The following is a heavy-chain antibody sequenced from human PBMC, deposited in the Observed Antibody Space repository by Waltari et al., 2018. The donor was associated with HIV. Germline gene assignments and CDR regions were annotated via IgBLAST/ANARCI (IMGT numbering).Heavy chain of an antibody. D-gene: IGHD3-16*01. CDR2: IRSKANSYAT. CDR3: GGIPGGY. Sequence: EVQLVESGGGVVQPGGSLKLSCAASGCPFRAPALPWVRPASGKGLEWVGRIRSKANSYATAYAASVKGRFTISRDDSKNTAYLQMNSLKTEDTAVYYCGGIPGGYWGQGTLVTVSS. CDR1: GCPFRAPA. V-gene: IGHV3-73*01. J-gene: IGHJ4*02.